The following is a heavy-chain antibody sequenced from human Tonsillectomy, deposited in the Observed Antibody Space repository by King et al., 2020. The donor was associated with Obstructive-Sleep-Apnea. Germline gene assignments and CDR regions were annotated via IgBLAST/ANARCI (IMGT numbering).Heavy chain of an antibody. Sequence: VQLVESGGGVVQPGRSLRLSCAASGFTFSNYGMHWVRQAPGKGLEWVAVISYDGSNKYYPDSVKGRFPISRDNSKNTLYLQMNSLRPEDTALYYCAFLYDGKPPVDYWGQGTLVSVSS. CDR2: ISYDGSNK. CDR3: AFLYDGKPPVDY. D-gene: IGHD1-14*01. J-gene: IGHJ4*02. CDR1: GFTFSNYG. V-gene: IGHV3-30*03.